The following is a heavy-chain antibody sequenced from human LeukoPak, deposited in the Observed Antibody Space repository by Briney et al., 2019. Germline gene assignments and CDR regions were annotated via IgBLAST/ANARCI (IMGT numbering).Heavy chain of an antibody. J-gene: IGHJ3*02. D-gene: IGHD2-15*01. CDR2: INPNSGGT. V-gene: IGHV1-2*02. CDR1: GYTFTGYY. CDR3: AREGKVAATTNGNDAFDI. Sequence: ASVKVSCKASGYTFTGYYMHWVRQAPGQGLEWMGWINPNSGGTKYAQKFQGRVTMTRDTSISTAYMELSSLRSDDTAVYSCAREGKVAATTNGNDAFDIWGQGTMVTVSS.